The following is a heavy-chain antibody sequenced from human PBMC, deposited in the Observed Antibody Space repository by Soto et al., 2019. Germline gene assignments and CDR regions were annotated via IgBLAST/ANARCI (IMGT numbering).Heavy chain of an antibody. J-gene: IGHJ4*02. V-gene: IGHV3-23*01. D-gene: IGHD2-15*01. CDR3: AKLVVVAANGY. CDR1: GFTFGSYA. CDR2: ISDSGGST. Sequence: GGSLRLSCAASGFTFGSYAMSWVRQAPGKGLEWVSAISDSGGSTYYADSVKGRFTISRDNSKNTLYLQMNSLRAEDTAVYYCAKLVVVAANGYWGQGTLVTVSS.